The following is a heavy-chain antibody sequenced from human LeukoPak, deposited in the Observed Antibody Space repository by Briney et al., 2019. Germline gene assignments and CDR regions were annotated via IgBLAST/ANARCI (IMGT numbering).Heavy chain of an antibody. Sequence: SETLSLTCTVSGGSISSSSYYWGWIRQPPGKGLEWIGSIYYSGSTYYNPSLKSRVSISVHTSKNQFSLKLTSVTAADTAVYYCARPVPSRLGWFDPWGQGTLVTVSS. V-gene: IGHV4-39*01. CDR1: GGSISSSSYY. CDR2: IYYSGST. CDR3: ARPVPSRLGWFDP. J-gene: IGHJ5*02. D-gene: IGHD1-1*01.